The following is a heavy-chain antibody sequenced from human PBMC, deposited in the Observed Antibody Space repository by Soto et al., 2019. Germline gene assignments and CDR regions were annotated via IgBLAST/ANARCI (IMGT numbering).Heavy chain of an antibody. CDR2: IYSGGST. V-gene: IGHV3-53*02. CDR1: GFTVSSNY. J-gene: IGHJ3*02. CDR3: ARARWAAGNDAFDI. D-gene: IGHD6-13*01. Sequence: EVQLVETGGGLIQPGGSLRLSCAASGFTVSSNYMSWVRQAPGKGLEWVSVIYSGGSTYYADSVKGRFTISRDNSKNTMYLQMNSLGAEATAVYYCARARWAAGNDAFDIWGKGTMVTVAS.